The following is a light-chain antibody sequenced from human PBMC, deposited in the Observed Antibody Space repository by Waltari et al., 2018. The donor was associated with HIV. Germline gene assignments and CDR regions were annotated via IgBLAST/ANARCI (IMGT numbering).Light chain of an antibody. CDR3: QTWDTGIQV. V-gene: IGLV4-69*01. CDR1: SGHSHYA. Sequence: HLVLTQPTSVSASLGASVKHTCTLSSGHSHYAIAWHQQQPEKGPRYLMKLNSDGSHNKGDGIPDRFSGSSSGAERYLTISSLQSDDEADYYCQTWDTGIQVFGGGTKLTVL. J-gene: IGLJ3*02. CDR2: LNSDGSH.